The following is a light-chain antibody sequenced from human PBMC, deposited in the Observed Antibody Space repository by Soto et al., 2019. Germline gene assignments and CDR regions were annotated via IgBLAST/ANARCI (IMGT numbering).Light chain of an antibody. J-gene: IGKJ1*01. CDR3: QQYGSSPRT. V-gene: IGKV3-20*01. CDR1: QSVSSNY. CDR2: GAS. Sequence: EIVLTQSPGTLSLSPGERATLSCRASQSVSSNYLAWYQHKPGQAPRLLIYGASSRATGIPDRFSGSGSGTVFTLTINRLEPEDFAVYYCQQYGSSPRTFGQGTKVEIK.